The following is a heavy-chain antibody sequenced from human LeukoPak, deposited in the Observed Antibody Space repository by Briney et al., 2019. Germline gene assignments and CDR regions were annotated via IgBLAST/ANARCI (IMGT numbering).Heavy chain of an antibody. V-gene: IGHV4-34*01. CDR2: INHSGST. Sequence: SETLSLTCAVYGGSFSGYYWSWIRQPPGKGLAWIGEINHSGSTNYNPSLKSRVTISVDTSKNQFSLKLSSVTAADTAVYYCARRAWVYYYYMDVWGKGTTVTVSS. J-gene: IGHJ6*03. D-gene: IGHD7-27*01. CDR3: ARRAWVYYYYMDV. CDR1: GGSFSGYY.